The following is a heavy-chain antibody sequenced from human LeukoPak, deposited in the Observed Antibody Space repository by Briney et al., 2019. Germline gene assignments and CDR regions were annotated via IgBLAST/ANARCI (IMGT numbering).Heavy chain of an antibody. CDR3: ARGADLPYYMDV. V-gene: IGHV1-69*13. Sequence: SVKVSCKPSGGTFSSYAISWVRQAPGQGLEWMGGIIPIFGTANYAQKFQGRVTITADESTSTAYMELSSLRSEDTAVYYCARGADLPYYMDVWGKGTTVTVSS. CDR1: GGTFSSYA. J-gene: IGHJ6*03. CDR2: IIPIFGTA.